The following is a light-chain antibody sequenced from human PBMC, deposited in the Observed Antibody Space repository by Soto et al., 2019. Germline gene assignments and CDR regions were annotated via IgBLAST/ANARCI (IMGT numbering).Light chain of an antibody. CDR1: QSVSRSY. CDR3: QQYGSSPWT. CDR2: GAS. Sequence: EIVLTQSPGTLSLSPVERATLSCMASQSVSRSYLAWYQQKPGQAPRLLIYGASSRATGIPDRFSGSGSGTDFTLTISRLEPEDFAVYYCQQYGSSPWTFGQGTKVDIK. J-gene: IGKJ1*01. V-gene: IGKV3-20*01.